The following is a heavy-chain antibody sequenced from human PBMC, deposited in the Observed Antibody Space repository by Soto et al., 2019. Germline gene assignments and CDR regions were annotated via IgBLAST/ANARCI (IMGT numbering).Heavy chain of an antibody. V-gene: IGHV4-59*01. J-gene: IGHJ5*02. CDR3: ARYDSGSYPRFDP. CDR1: GGSISSYY. Sequence: QVQLQESGPGLVKPSETLSLTCTVSGGSISSYYWSWIRQPPGKGLEWIGYIYYSGSTNYNPSLTSPVTISAHTSNHPSSLKLSAVTAADTAVYYCARYDSGSYPRFDPWGQGTLVTVSS. CDR2: IYYSGST. D-gene: IGHD3-10*01.